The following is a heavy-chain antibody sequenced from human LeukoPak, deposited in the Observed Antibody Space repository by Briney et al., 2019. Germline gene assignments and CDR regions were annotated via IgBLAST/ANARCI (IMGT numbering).Heavy chain of an antibody. Sequence: ASVKVSRKAFGNTFTGYYIHWVRQAPEQSPEWMGWINPHSGVTNYAQKFQGRVIMTRGTSINTAFMELSSLRSDDTAMYFCSRDLLMYYSGSGESTWGQGTQVTVSS. V-gene: IGHV1-2*02. J-gene: IGHJ5*02. CDR3: SRDLLMYYSGSGEST. CDR1: GNTFTGYY. D-gene: IGHD3-10*01. CDR2: INPHSGVT.